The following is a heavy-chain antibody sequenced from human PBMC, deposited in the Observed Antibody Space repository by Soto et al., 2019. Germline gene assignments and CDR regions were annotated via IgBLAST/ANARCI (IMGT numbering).Heavy chain of an antibody. CDR1: GDSISTYY. D-gene: IGHD1-26*01. Sequence: SETLSLTCTVSGDSISTYYWHWIRLPPGKGLEWIGYIYYTGDTNYNPSLKSRVTISLDTSKNQFSLKLSSVTAADTAVYYCAWVPSGHPTLYRFDPWGEAPLVT. V-gene: IGHV4-59*01. CDR2: IYYTGDT. CDR3: AWVPSGHPTLYRFDP. J-gene: IGHJ5*02.